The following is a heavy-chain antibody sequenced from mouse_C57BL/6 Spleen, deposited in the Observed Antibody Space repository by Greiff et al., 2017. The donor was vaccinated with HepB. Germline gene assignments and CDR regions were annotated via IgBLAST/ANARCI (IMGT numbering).Heavy chain of an antibody. V-gene: IGHV1-69*01. CDR3: ASTMITRYFDV. J-gene: IGHJ1*03. D-gene: IGHD2-4*01. CDR2: IDPSDSYT. CDR1: GYTFTSYW. Sequence: QVQLKQPGAELVMPGASVKLSCKASGYTFTSYWMHWVKQRPGQGLEWIGEIDPSDSYTNYNQKFKGKSTLTVDKSSSTAYMQLSSLTSEDSAVYYCASTMITRYFDVWGTGTTVTVSS.